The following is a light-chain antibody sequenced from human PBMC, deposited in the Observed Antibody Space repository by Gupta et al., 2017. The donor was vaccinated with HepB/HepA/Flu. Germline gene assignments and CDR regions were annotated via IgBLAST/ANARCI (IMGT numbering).Light chain of an antibody. V-gene: IGKV4-1*01. Sequence: DIVMTQSPDSLAVSLGERATINCRSSQSVLSSSTNTNYLAWYQQKSGQPPKLLIYWASTREFGVPDRFSGSGSGTDFTLTISSLQAEDVAVYYCQQYYTTPLTFGGGTKLEIK. J-gene: IGKJ4*01. CDR3: QQYYTTPLT. CDR2: WAS. CDR1: QSVLSSSTNTNY.